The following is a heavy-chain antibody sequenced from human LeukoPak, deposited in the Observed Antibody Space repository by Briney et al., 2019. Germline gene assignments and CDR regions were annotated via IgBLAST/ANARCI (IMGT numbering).Heavy chain of an antibody. V-gene: IGHV1-24*01. CDR1: GYTFTNYY. CDR2: FDPEDGET. D-gene: IGHD3-3*01. Sequence: ASVKVSCKASGYTFTNYYIHWVRQAPGKGLEWMGGFDPEDGETIYAQKFQGRVTMTEDTSTDTAYMELSSLRAEDTAVYYCATDNAIFGVVKDAFDIWGQGTMVTVSS. J-gene: IGHJ3*02. CDR3: ATDNAIFGVVKDAFDI.